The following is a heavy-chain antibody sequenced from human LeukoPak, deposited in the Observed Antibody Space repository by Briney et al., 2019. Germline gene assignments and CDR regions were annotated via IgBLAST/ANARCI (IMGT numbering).Heavy chain of an antibody. D-gene: IGHD3-10*01. Sequence: PGGSLRLSCAASAFTFSRYGMRWVRQAPGKGREWVALIRSDGNNKYYADSVKGRFTISRDNSKNTLSLQMNSLRTEDTAVYYCAKDRYGSGSDTPWGQGTLVTVSS. V-gene: IGHV3-30*02. CDR1: AFTFSRYG. CDR3: AKDRYGSGSDTP. J-gene: IGHJ5*02. CDR2: IRSDGNNK.